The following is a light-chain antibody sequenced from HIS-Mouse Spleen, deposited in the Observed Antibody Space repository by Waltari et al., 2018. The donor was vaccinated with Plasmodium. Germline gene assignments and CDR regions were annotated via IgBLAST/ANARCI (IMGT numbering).Light chain of an antibody. CDR3: QQYYSTPYT. V-gene: IGKV4-1*01. CDR1: QSVLYSSNNKNY. CDR2: VAS. Sequence: DIVMTQSPDSLAVSLGERATINCKSSQSVLYSSNNKNYLAWYQQKPGQPPKLLIYVASTRESGVPDRCSGSGSGTDFTLTISSLQAEDVAVYYCQQYYSTPYTFGQGTKLEIK. J-gene: IGKJ2*01.